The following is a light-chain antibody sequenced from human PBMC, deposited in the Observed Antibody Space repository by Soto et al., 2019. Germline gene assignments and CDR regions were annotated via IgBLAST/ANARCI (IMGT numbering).Light chain of an antibody. V-gene: IGKV2-30*02. CDR1: QRLVHSDGNTY. CDR2: KVS. J-gene: IGKJ4*01. CDR3: MQATHLPLT. Sequence: DVVMTQSPLSLPVTLGQPASISCRSSQRLVHSDGNTYLNWYQQRPGQSPRRLIYKVSNRDSGVPDRFSGSGSGTDFTLKISRVEADDVGFYYCMQATHLPLTFGGGTKVEIK.